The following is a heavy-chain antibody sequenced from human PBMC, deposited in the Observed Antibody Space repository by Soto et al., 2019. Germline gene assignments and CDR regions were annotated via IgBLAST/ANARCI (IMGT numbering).Heavy chain of an antibody. V-gene: IGHV1-69*13. D-gene: IGHD4-4*01. J-gene: IGHJ6*02. Sequence: ASVKVSCKASGGTFSSYAISWVRQAPGQGLEWMGGIIPIFGTANYAQKFQGRVTITADESTSTAYMELSSLRSEDTAVYYCAXDYTIIAGYYYYYGMDVWGQGTTVTVSS. CDR1: GGTFSSYA. CDR2: IIPIFGTA. CDR3: AXDYTIIAGYYYYYGMDV.